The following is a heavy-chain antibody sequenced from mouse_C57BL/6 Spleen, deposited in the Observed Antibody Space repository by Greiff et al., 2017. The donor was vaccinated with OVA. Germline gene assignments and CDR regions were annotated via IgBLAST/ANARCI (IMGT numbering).Heavy chain of an antibody. CDR1: GYTFTGYW. D-gene: IGHD1-1*01. CDR3: ARGGFTTVVAPFAY. J-gene: IGHJ3*01. Sequence: VKLQQSGAELMKPGASVKLSCKATGYTFTGYWIEWVKQRPGHGLEWIGEILPGSGSTNYNEKLKGKATFTADTSSNTAYMQLSSLTTEDSAIYYWARGGFTTVVAPFAYWGQGTLVTVSA. CDR2: ILPGSGST. V-gene: IGHV1-9*01.